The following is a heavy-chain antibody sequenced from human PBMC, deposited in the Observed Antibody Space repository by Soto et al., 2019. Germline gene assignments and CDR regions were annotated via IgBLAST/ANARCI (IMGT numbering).Heavy chain of an antibody. J-gene: IGHJ6*02. CDR3: ARDLWSGLGYYYGMDV. D-gene: IGHD3-3*01. V-gene: IGHV4-30-4*01. CDR2: IYYSGST. CDR1: GGSISSGEYY. Sequence: SETLSLTCTVSGGSISSGEYYWSWIRQPPGKGLEWIGYIYYSGSTYYNPSLKSRVTISVDTSKNQFSLKLSSVTAADTAVYYCARDLWSGLGYYYGMDVWGQGTTVTVSS.